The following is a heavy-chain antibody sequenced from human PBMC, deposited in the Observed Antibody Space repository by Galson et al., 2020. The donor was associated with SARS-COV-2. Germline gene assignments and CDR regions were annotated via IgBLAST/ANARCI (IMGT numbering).Heavy chain of an antibody. V-gene: IGHV1-69*06. J-gene: IGHJ6*02. CDR2: IIPIFGTA. CDR1: GGTFSSYA. D-gene: IGHD2-2*01. Sequence: SVKVSCKASGGTFSSYAISWVRQAPGQGLEWMGGIIPIFGTANYAQKFQGRVTITADKSTSTAYMELSSLRSEDTAVYYCARSLVVVPAAIASQFNPGLYYYGMDVWGQGTTVTVSS. CDR3: ARSLVVVPAAIASQFNPGLYYYGMDV.